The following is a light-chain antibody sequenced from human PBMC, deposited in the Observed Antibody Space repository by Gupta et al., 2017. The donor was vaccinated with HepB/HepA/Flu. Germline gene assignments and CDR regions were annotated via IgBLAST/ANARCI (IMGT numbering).Light chain of an antibody. CDR1: SSNIGSNY. CDR3: AAWDDRLSGWV. Sequence: QSVLTQPPSASETPGQRVTISCSGSSSNIGSNYVYWYQQLPGTAPKLLIYRNNQRPSGVPDRFSGSKSGTSAPLAISGLRADDEADYYCAAWDDRLSGWVFGGGTKLTVL. CDR2: RNN. J-gene: IGLJ3*02. V-gene: IGLV1-47*01.